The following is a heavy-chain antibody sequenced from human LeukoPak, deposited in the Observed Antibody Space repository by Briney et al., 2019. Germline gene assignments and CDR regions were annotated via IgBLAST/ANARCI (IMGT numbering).Heavy chain of an antibody. CDR2: ISYDGSNK. J-gene: IGHJ3*02. CDR3: ARDRVMITFGGVIDNDAFDI. CDR1: GFTFSSYA. V-gene: IGHV3-30*04. Sequence: GGSLRLSCAASGFTFSSYAMHWVRQAPGKGLEWVAVISYDGSNKYYADSVKGRFTISRDNSKNTLYLQMNSLRAEDTAVYYCARDRVMITFGGVIDNDAFDIWGQGTMVTVSS. D-gene: IGHD3-16*02.